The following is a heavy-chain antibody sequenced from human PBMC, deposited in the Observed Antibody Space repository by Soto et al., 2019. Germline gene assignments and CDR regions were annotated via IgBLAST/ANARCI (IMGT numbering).Heavy chain of an antibody. J-gene: IGHJ6*02. V-gene: IGHV3-30-3*01. CDR2: ISYDGSNK. CDR1: GFTFSSYA. Sequence: GGSLRLSCAASGFTFSSYAMHWVRQAPGKGLEWVAVISYDGSNKYYADSVKGRFTISRDNSKNTLYLQMNSLRAEDTAVYYCARADCGGDCYWGGHYYYGMDVWGQGTTVTVPS. D-gene: IGHD2-21*02. CDR3: ARADCGGDCYWGGHYYYGMDV.